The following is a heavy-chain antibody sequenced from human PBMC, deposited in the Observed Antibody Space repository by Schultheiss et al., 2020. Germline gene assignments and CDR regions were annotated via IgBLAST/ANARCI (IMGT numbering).Heavy chain of an antibody. D-gene: IGHD3-10*01. J-gene: IGHJ6*03. V-gene: IGHV3-53*01. CDR3: ARANRTMVRGVMLYYYYYMDV. CDR2: IYSGGST. CDR1: GFTFSSYS. Sequence: GSLRLSCAASGFTFSSYSMNWVRQAPGKGLEWVSIIYSGGSTYYADSVKGRFTISRDNSKNTLYLQMNSLRAEDTAVYYCARANRTMVRGVMLYYYYYMDVWGKGTTVTAP.